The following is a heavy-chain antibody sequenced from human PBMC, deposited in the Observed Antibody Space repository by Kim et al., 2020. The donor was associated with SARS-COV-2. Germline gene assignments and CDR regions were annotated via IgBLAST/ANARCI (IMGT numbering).Heavy chain of an antibody. J-gene: IGHJ6*02. D-gene: IGHD2-2*01. CDR3: AKMSGEYQLLFVNYYYYGMDV. Sequence: GGSLRLSCAASGFTFSSYGMHWVRQAPGKGLEWVAVISYDGSNKYYADSVKGRFTISRDNSKNTLYLQMNSLRAEDTAVYYCAKMSGEYQLLFVNYYYYGMDVWGQGTTVTVSS. CDR2: ISYDGSNK. V-gene: IGHV3-30*18. CDR1: GFTFSSYG.